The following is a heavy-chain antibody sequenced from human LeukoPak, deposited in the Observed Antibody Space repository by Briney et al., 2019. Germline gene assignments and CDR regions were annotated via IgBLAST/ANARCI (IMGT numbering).Heavy chain of an antibody. D-gene: IGHD5-18*01. CDR3: ARNVDTAMVDY. V-gene: IGHV3-48*04. J-gene: IGHJ4*02. CDR1: GVTLSTYA. Sequence: GGSLRLSCAASGVTLSTYAMNWVRQAPGKGLEWISYISSSGNTMYYADSVRGRFTISRDNAKNSLYLQMNSLRAEDTAVYYCARNVDTAMVDYWGQGTLVTVSS. CDR2: ISSSGNTM.